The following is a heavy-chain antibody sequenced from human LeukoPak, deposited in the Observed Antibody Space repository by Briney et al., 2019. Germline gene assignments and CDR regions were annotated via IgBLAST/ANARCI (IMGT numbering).Heavy chain of an antibody. D-gene: IGHD3-22*01. CDR3: ARVHLVVIRDPCGMDV. CDR1: GYTLTELS. Sequence: ASVKVSCKVSGYTLTELSMHWVRQAPGKGLEWMGGFDPEDGETIYAQKFQGRVTMTEDTSTDTAYMELSSLRSDDTAVYYCARVHLVVIRDPCGMDVWGQGTTVTVSS. CDR2: FDPEDGET. V-gene: IGHV1-24*01. J-gene: IGHJ6*02.